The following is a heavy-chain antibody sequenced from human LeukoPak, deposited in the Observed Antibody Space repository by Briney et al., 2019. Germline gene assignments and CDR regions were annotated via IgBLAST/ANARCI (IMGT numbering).Heavy chain of an antibody. V-gene: IGHV4-30-4*08. CDR3: AREARGAGAGRNDAFDI. CDR1: GGSFSGYY. CDR2: IYYSGST. D-gene: IGHD6-19*01. Sequence: SETLSLTCAVYGGSFSGYYWSWIRQPPGKGLEWIGYIYYSGSTYYNPSLKSRVTISVDTSKNQFSLKLSSVTAADTAAYYCAREARGAGAGRNDAFDIGGKGTMVTVSS. J-gene: IGHJ3*02.